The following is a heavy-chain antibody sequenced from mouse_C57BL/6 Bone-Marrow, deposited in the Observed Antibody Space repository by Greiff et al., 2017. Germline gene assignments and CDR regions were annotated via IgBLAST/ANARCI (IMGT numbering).Heavy chain of an antibody. D-gene: IGHD4-1*01. V-gene: IGHV5-17*01. CDR3: ARLNWVYAMDY. J-gene: IGHJ4*01. CDR2: ISSGSSTI. CDR1: GFTFSDYG. Sequence: EVKLVASGGGLVKPGGSLKLSCAASGFTFSDYGMHWVRQAPEKGLEWVAYISSGSSTISYADTVKGRFTISRDNAKNTLFLQMTSLRSEDTAMYYCARLNWVYAMDYWGQGTSVTVSS.